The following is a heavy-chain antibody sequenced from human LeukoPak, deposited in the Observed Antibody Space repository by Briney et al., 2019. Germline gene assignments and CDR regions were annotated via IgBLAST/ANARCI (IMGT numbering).Heavy chain of an antibody. CDR1: GGSISSSNW. V-gene: IGHV4-4*02. CDR3: ARGYCSSTSCYSPYYFDD. D-gene: IGHD2-2*01. J-gene: IGHJ4*02. CDR2: IYHSGST. Sequence: PSGTLSLTCAVSGGSISSSNWWSWVRQPPGKGLEWIGEIYHSGSTNYNPSLKSRVSISVDKSKNQFSLKLSSVTAADTAVYYCARGYCSSTSCYSPYYFDDWGQGTLVTVSS.